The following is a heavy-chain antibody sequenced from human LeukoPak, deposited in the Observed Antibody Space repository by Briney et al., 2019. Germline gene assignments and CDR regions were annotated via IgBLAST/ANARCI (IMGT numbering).Heavy chain of an antibody. J-gene: IGHJ4*02. V-gene: IGHV3-21*01. CDR3: ARETEPLDYGDSTNLDY. D-gene: IGHD4/OR15-4a*01. Sequence: GGSLRLSCAASGFTFSSYSMNWVRQAPGKGLEWVAFIGSRTGNIYYADSVKGRFSISRDNAKDSVYLRMNSLRVDDTAVYYCARETEPLDYGDSTNLDYWGQGTLVTVSS. CDR1: GFTFSSYS. CDR2: IGSRTGNI.